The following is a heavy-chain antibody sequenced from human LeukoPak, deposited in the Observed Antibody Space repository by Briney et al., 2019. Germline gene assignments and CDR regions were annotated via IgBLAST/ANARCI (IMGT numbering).Heavy chain of an antibody. CDR2: ISWNSGSI. D-gene: IGHD2-2*02. Sequence: SGGSLRLSCAASGFTFDDYAMHWVRHAPGKGLEWVSGISWNSGSIGYADSVKGRFTISRDNAKNSLYLQMNSLRAEDTALYYCAKDDGDVVVPAAIGYWGQGTLVTVSS. V-gene: IGHV3-9*01. CDR1: GFTFDDYA. J-gene: IGHJ4*02. CDR3: AKDDGDVVVPAAIGY.